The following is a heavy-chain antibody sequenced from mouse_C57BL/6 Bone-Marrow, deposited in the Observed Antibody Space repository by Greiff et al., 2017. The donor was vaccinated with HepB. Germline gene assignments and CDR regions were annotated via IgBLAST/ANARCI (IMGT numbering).Heavy chain of an antibody. V-gene: IGHV2-5*01. CDR1: GFSLTSYG. D-gene: IGHD2-5*01. CDR3: ANSFYYSNPYYYAMDY. Sequence: QVQLQQSGPGLVQPSQSLSITCTVSGFSLTSYGVHWVRQSPGKGLEWLGVIWRGGSTDYNAAFMSRLTITKDNSKSQVFFKMNSLQADETAIYYCANSFYYSNPYYYAMDYWGQGTSVTVSS. J-gene: IGHJ4*01. CDR2: IWRGGST.